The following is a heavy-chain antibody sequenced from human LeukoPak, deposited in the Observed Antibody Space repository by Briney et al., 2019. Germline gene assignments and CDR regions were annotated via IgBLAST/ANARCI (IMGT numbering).Heavy chain of an antibody. CDR2: ISGSGGST. J-gene: IGHJ3*02. V-gene: IGHV3-23*01. Sequence: GGSLRLSCAASGFTFSSYAMSWVRQAPGKGLEWVSAISGSGGSTYYADPVKGRFTISRDNSKNTLYLQMNSLRAEDTAVYYCAKETYYDSSGYYYPGAFDIWGQGTMVTVSS. CDR1: GFTFSSYA. D-gene: IGHD3-22*01. CDR3: AKETYYDSSGYYYPGAFDI.